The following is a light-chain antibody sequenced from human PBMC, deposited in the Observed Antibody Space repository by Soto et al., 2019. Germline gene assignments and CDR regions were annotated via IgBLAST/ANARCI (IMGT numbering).Light chain of an antibody. V-gene: IGKV3-20*01. CDR1: QSVSSSY. CDR2: GTS. Sequence: SVLTQSPGTLSLSPEERATLSCRASQSVSSSYLVWYQQRPGQPPRLLIYGTSTRAAGISDRFSGSGSGTDFTLTIYRLEPGDSAVYYCQQYGTSALTFGGGTKV. J-gene: IGKJ4*01. CDR3: QQYGTSALT.